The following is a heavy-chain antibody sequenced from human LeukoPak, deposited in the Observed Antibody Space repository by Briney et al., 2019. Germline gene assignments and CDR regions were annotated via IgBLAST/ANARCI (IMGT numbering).Heavy chain of an antibody. V-gene: IGHV5-51*01. CDR3: ARADYYGSGGNNWFDP. J-gene: IGHJ5*02. Sequence: GESLKISCKDSGYSFTSYWIGWVRQMPGKGLEWMGIIYPGDSDTRYSPSFQGQVTISADKSISTAYLQWSSLKASDTAVYYCARADYYGSGGNNWFDPWGQGTLVTVSS. CDR1: GYSFTSYW. CDR2: IYPGDSDT. D-gene: IGHD3-10*01.